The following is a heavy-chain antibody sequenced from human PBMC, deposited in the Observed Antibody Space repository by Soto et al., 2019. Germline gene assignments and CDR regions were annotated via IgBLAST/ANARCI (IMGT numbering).Heavy chain of an antibody. D-gene: IGHD6-13*01. Sequence: QVQLQESGPGLVKPSQTLSLTCTVSGGSISSGGYYWIWIRLHQGKVLVWLGYSYYSGRTYYNPSLTSRLTVPVDTYKNQFSLKLSSVNAADPAEYYCASDRALSSSRWYTHSHNWFDYWGQGTLVTVSS. CDR1: GGSISSGGYY. J-gene: IGHJ5*01. CDR2: SYYSGRT. V-gene: IGHV4-31*03. CDR3: ASDRALSSSRWYTHSHNWFDY.